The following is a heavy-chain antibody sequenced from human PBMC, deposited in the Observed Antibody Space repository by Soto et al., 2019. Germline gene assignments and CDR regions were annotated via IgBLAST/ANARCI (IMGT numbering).Heavy chain of an antibody. Sequence: GSLRLSCAASGFAFSSYSMHWVCQAPGKGLVCVSRINSDGSSTSYADSVKGRFTISRDNAKNTLYLQMNSLRAEDTAVYYCARDLHDSSGYYPNYYYYYGMDVWGQGTTVTVS. CDR1: GFAFSSYS. V-gene: IGHV3-74*01. J-gene: IGHJ6*02. CDR2: INSDGSST. D-gene: IGHD3-22*01. CDR3: ARDLHDSSGYYPNYYYYYGMDV.